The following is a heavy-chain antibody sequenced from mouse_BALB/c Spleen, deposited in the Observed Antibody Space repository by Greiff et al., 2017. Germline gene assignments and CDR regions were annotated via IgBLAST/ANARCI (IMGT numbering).Heavy chain of an antibody. CDR1: GFTFSDYG. Sequence: EVQLVESGGGLVQPGGSRKLSCAASGFTFSDYGMAWVRQAPGKGPEWVAFISNLAYSIYYADTVTGRFTISRENAKNTLYLEMSSLRSEDTAMYYCAREGYYYGSYFDVWGAGTTVTVSS. D-gene: IGHD1-1*01. CDR2: ISNLAYSI. J-gene: IGHJ1*01. CDR3: AREGYYYGSYFDV. V-gene: IGHV5-15*02.